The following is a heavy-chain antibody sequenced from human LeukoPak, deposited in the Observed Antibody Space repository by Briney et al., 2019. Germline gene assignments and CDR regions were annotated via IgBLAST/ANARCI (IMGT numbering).Heavy chain of an antibody. Sequence: GSLRLSCAASGSTFSRYWMHWVRQAPGKGLVWVSRVKSDGSDTIYADSVKGRFTISRDNAKNTLYLQMDSLRAEDTAVYYCTTGIGNYYYYWGQGALVTVAS. CDR3: TTGIGNYYYY. CDR1: GSTFSRYW. CDR2: VKSDGSDT. D-gene: IGHD3-10*01. J-gene: IGHJ4*02. V-gene: IGHV3-74*01.